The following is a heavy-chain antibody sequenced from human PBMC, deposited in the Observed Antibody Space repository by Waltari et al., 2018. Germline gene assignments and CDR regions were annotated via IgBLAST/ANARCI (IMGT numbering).Heavy chain of an antibody. Sequence: QVQLVESGGGVVQPGRSLRLSCAASGFTFSSYGMHWVRQAPGKGREWVAVIWYDGSNKDYSDSVKGRFTISRDNSKNTLYLQMNSLRAEDTAMYYCAKDQYYYDSSGYLYYFDYWGQGTLVTVSS. J-gene: IGHJ4*02. CDR1: GFTFSSYG. CDR3: AKDQYYYDSSGYLYYFDY. CDR2: IWYDGSNK. V-gene: IGHV3-30*18. D-gene: IGHD3-22*01.